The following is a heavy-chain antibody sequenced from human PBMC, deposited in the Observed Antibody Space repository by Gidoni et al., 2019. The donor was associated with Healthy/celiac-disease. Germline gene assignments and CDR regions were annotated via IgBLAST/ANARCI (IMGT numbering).Heavy chain of an antibody. CDR3: ARFIAAAGNDAFDI. D-gene: IGHD6-13*01. J-gene: IGHJ3*02. Sequence: EVQLVESGGGLVQPGGSLRLSCAASGFTFISYEMNWVRQAPGKGLEWVSYISSSGSTIYYADSVKGRFTISRDNAKNSLYLQMNSLRAEDTAVYYCARFIAAAGNDAFDIWGQGTMVTVSS. CDR2: ISSSGSTI. CDR1: GFTFISYE. V-gene: IGHV3-48*03.